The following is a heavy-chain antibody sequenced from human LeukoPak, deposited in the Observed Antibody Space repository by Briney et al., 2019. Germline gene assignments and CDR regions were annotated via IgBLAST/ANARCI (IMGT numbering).Heavy chain of an antibody. D-gene: IGHD3-16*01. CDR1: GGSISITSYY. CDR2: MYSSGST. J-gene: IGHJ6*03. CDR3: ARETSQKGAHYMDV. Sequence: PSETLSLTCTVSGGSISITSYYWGWIRQPPGKGLEWIGSMYSSGSTNYNPSLKSRVTISVDTSKNQFSLKLSSVTAADTAVYYCARETSQKGAHYMDVWGKGTTVTISS. V-gene: IGHV4-39*07.